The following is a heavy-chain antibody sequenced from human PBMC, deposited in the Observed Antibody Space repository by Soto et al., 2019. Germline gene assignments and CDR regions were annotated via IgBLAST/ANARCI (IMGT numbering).Heavy chain of an antibody. J-gene: IGHJ4*02. CDR1: GGSISSGGYS. D-gene: IGHD3-10*01. Sequence: PSETLSLTCAVSGGSISSGGYSCMWIRQPPGKGLESIGCIYYGRSTYYNPSLKSRVTISVDTSKNQFSLKLSSVTAADTAVYYCASRKSSPSFDYWGQGTLVTVSS. CDR3: ASRKSSPSFDY. V-gene: IGHV4-30-2*05. CDR2: IYYGRST.